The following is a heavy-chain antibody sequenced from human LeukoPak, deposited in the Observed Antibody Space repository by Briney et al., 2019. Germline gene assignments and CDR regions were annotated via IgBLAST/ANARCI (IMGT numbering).Heavy chain of an antibody. Sequence: GGSLRLSCAASGFTFSSNEMSWVRQAPGKGLEWVSAISGSGGSTYYADSVKGRFTISRDNSKNTLYLQMNSLRAEDTAVYYCAKGPDIVVVPAAMPRNWFDPWGQGTLVTVSS. D-gene: IGHD2-2*01. V-gene: IGHV3-23*01. CDR2: ISGSGGST. CDR3: AKGPDIVVVPAAMPRNWFDP. J-gene: IGHJ5*02. CDR1: GFTFSSNE.